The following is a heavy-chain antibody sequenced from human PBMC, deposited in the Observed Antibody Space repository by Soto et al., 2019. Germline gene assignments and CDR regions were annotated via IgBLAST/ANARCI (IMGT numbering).Heavy chain of an antibody. D-gene: IGHD4-17*01. J-gene: IGHJ4*02. Sequence: SETLSLTCTVSGGSISSYYWSWIRQPAGKGLEWIGRIYTSGSTNYNPSLKSRVTISVDTSKNRFSLSLNSVTASDTAVYFCVSQRTTVPTQAYFDYWGPGALVTVSS. CDR1: GGSISSYY. V-gene: IGHV4-4*07. CDR2: IYTSGST. CDR3: VSQRTTVPTQAYFDY.